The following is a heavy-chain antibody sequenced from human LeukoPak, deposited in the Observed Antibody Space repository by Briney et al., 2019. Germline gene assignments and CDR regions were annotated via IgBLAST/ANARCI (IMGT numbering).Heavy chain of an antibody. CDR1: GLTFRSYS. V-gene: IGHV3-21*01. CDR2: ILACSSHI. D-gene: IGHD3-3*01. Sequence: GGSLRLSCVVSGLTFRSYSINWVRQPPGKGLEWVSSILACSSHIFYPDSVKGRFTISRDNGKNSAYLQMDSLRAEDTAVYFCATSITYFDLWSGRDWMDHWGQGTLVIVSS. J-gene: IGHJ5*02. CDR3: ATSITYFDLWSGRDWMDH.